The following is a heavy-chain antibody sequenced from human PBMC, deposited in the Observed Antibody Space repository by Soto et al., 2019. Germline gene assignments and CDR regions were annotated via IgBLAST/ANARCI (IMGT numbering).Heavy chain of an antibody. CDR1: GFTFSSYE. Sequence: EVQLVESGGGLVQPGGSLRLSCAASGFTFSSYEMNWVRQAPGKGLEWVSYISSSGSTIYYADSVKGRFTISRANAKHSLYLQMNSLRAEDTAVYYCARLHSSGYYYGVDYWGQGTLVTVSS. D-gene: IGHD3-22*01. V-gene: IGHV3-48*03. J-gene: IGHJ4*02. CDR3: ARLHSSGYYYGVDY. CDR2: ISSSGSTI.